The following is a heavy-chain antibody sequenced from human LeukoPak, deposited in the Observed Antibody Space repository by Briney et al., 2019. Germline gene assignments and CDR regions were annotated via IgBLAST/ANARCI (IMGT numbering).Heavy chain of an antibody. Sequence: GGSLRLSCAASGFTFSNYAMSWVRQAPGKGLEWVSAISGRGDNTYYADSVKGRFTISRDNSKNTLYLQMNSLRAEDTAVYYCAKDRSSSGPDVWGQGTTVTVSS. CDR2: ISGRGDNT. D-gene: IGHD6-25*01. CDR3: AKDRSSSGPDV. CDR1: GFTFSNYA. J-gene: IGHJ6*02. V-gene: IGHV3-23*01.